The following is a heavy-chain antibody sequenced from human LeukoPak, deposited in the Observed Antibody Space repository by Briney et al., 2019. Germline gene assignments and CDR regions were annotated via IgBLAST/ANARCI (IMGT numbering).Heavy chain of an antibody. V-gene: IGHV1-2*02. CDR1: GYTFTGYY. D-gene: IGHD3-16*01. CDR3: ARPVSRRDAFDI. CDR2: INPNSGGT. Sequence: ASVKVSCKASGYTFTGYYMHWVRQAPGQGLEWMGWINPNSGGTNYAQKFQGRVTMTRDTTISTAYMELSRLRSDDTAVYYCARPVSRRDAFDIWGQGTMVTVSS. J-gene: IGHJ3*02.